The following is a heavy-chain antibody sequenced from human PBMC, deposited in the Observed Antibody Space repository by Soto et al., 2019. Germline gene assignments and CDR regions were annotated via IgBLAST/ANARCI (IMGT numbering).Heavy chain of an antibody. V-gene: IGHV3-53*01. Sequence: VQLVESGGGLIQPGGSLRLSCAASGFTVSNNHMTWVRQAAGKGVELVSFVHGGGSTSYADSVKGRFTISRDNSKNTLYPQTDILRAEDTSIYYCAGRLTTAASLDYWGRGTLVTVSS. D-gene: IGHD3-16*01. CDR1: GFTVSNNH. J-gene: IGHJ4*02. CDR2: VHGGGST. CDR3: AGRLTTAASLDY.